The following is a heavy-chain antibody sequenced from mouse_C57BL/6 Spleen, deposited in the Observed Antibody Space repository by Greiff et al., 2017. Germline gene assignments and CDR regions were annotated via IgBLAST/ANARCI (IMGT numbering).Heavy chain of an antibody. Sequence: EVKLVESGGGLVQPKGSLKLSCAASGFSFNTYAMNWVRQAPGKGLEWVARIRSKSNNYATYYADSVKDRFTISRDDSESMLYLQMNNLKTEDTAMYYCVRLDDHDEDYYAMDYWGQGTSVTVSS. CDR3: VRLDDHDEDYYAMDY. V-gene: IGHV10-1*01. CDR2: IRSKSNNYAT. CDR1: GFSFNTYA. J-gene: IGHJ4*01. D-gene: IGHD2-4*01.